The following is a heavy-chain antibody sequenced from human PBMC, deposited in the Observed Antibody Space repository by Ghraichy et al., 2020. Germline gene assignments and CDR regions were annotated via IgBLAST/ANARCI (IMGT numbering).Heavy chain of an antibody. Sequence: GESLNISCAASGFTVSSNYMSWVRQAPGKGLEWVSVIYSGGSTYYADSVKGRFTISRDNSKNTLYLQMNSLRAEDTAVYYCARGGGMGSFSDAFDIWGQGTMVTVSS. CDR3: ARGGGMGSFSDAFDI. J-gene: IGHJ3*02. V-gene: IGHV3-66*01. D-gene: IGHD3-16*01. CDR2: IYSGGST. CDR1: GFTVSSNY.